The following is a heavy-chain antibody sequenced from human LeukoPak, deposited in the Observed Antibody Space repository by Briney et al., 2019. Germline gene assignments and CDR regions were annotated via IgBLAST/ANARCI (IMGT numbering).Heavy chain of an antibody. D-gene: IGHD1-26*01. V-gene: IGHV3-33*01. J-gene: IGHJ4*02. CDR3: ARDGGRLYYFDY. Sequence: GGSLRLSCAASGFTFSSYGMHWVRQAPGKGLEWVAVIWYDGSNKLYADSVRGRFTISRDNSENTLSLQMDSPRAEDTAVYYCARDGGRLYYFDYWGQGTLVTASS. CDR1: GFTFSSYG. CDR2: IWYDGSNK.